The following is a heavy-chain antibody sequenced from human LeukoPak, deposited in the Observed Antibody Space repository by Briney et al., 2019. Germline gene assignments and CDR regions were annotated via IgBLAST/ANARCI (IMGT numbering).Heavy chain of an antibody. CDR3: TKDPSGDYVGAFDM. D-gene: IGHD4-17*01. CDR1: RLTFSNYA. V-gene: IGHV3-23*01. J-gene: IGHJ3*02. Sequence: GGSLTLSCAASRLTFSNYAMTWVRQSPGKGLEWVSSITGSGGTNYADSVKGRFSISRDNSQNTVFLHMNSLRADDTAVYYCTKDPSGDYVGAFDMWGPGTMVTVSS. CDR2: ITGSGGT.